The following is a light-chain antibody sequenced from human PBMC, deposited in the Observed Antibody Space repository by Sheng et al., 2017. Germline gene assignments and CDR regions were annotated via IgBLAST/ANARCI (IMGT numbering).Light chain of an antibody. CDR1: QSVSSY. J-gene: IGKJ4*01. CDR2: DTS. V-gene: IGKV3-11*01. Sequence: EIVLTQSPGTLSLSPGEGATLSCRASQSVSSYLAWYQQKPGQAPRLLIYDTSDRATGIPARFSGSGSGTGFTLTISSLQPEDVATYYCQNYDSAPLTFGGGTNVEIK. CDR3: QNYDSAPLT.